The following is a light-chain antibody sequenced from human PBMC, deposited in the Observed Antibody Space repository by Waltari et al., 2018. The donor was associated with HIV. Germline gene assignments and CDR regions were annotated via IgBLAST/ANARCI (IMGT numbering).Light chain of an antibody. CDR2: DVY. J-gene: IGLJ2*01. CDR3: SSYAGSTNRVV. Sequence: QSALAQSPSASGFPGQAVTISCTGTSSDIGSYDYVSWYQQHPGKAPKLMIYDVYKRPSGIPDRFSGSKAGNTASLTVSGLQAEDEANYYCSSYAGSTNRVVFGGGTFLTVL. V-gene: IGLV2-8*01. CDR1: SSDIGSYDY.